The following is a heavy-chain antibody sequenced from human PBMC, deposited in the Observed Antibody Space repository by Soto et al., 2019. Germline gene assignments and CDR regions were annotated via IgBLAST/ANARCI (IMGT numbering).Heavy chain of an antibody. Sequence: QVQLVQSGAEVKKPGASVKVSCKASGYPLTAKYLHWVRQAPGQGLEWMGWINPSSGGTKEAQKFRGRVTMTRDTTIRVAYMELSRLTSHDTVVYYCANGGSSWTEWFDLWGQGTPVTVSS. D-gene: IGHD6-13*01. CDR2: INPSSGGT. CDR3: ANGGSSWTEWFDL. CDR1: GYPLTAKY. V-gene: IGHV1-2*02. J-gene: IGHJ5*02.